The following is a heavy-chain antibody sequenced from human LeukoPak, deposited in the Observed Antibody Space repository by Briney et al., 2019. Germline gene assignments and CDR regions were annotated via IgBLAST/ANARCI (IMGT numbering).Heavy chain of an antibody. CDR3: ARVEVRGWSQNKPFDY. CDR1: GYTFTGYY. D-gene: IGHD2-15*01. CDR2: INPNSGGT. V-gene: IGHV1-2*02. Sequence: ASVKVSCKASGYTFTGYYMHWVRQAPGQGLEWMGWINPNSGGTNYAQKFQGRVTMTRDTSISTAYMELSRLRSDDTAVYYCARVEVRGWSQNKPFDYWGQGTLVTVSS. J-gene: IGHJ4*02.